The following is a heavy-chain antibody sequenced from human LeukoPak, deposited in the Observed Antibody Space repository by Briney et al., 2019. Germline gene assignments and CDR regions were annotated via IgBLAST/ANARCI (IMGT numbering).Heavy chain of an antibody. CDR2: IYYSGST. Sequence: SETLSLTCAVYGGSFSGYYWSWIRQPPGKGLEWIGYIYYSGSTNYNPSLKSRVTISIDTPKNQFSLKLSSVTAADTAVYYCARDRVRGNANPYFDYWGQGTLVTVSS. CDR3: ARDRVRGNANPYFDY. V-gene: IGHV4-59*01. J-gene: IGHJ4*02. D-gene: IGHD1-1*01. CDR1: GGSFSGYY.